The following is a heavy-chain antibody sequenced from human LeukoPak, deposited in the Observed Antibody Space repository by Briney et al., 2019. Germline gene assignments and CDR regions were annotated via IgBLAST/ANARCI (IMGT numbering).Heavy chain of an antibody. J-gene: IGHJ4*02. CDR3: ARGEDFAKQGY. CDR1: GGSFSAYY. CDR2: IHPSGST. D-gene: IGHD4/OR15-4a*01. V-gene: IGHV4-34*01. Sequence: SETLSLTCAVYGGSFSAYYWSWIRQPPGKGLEWIGEIHPSGSTNYNTSLRSRVTISVDTSKNQFSLKLTSVTAADTAVYYCARGEDFAKQGYWGQGTLVTVSS.